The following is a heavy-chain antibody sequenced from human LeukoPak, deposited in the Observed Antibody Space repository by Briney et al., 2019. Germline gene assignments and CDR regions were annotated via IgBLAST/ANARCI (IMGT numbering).Heavy chain of an antibody. CDR3: ARDCHQVSDGYNPMGGGIDY. J-gene: IGHJ4*02. CDR1: GGSISSSSYY. V-gene: IGHV4-39*07. D-gene: IGHD5-24*01. CDR2: IYYSGST. Sequence: PSETLSLTCTVSGGSISSSSYYWGWIRQPPGKGLEWIGSIYYSGSTYYNPSLKSRVTISVDTSKNQFSLKLSSVTAADTAVYYCARDCHQVSDGYNPMGGGIDYWGQGTLVTVSS.